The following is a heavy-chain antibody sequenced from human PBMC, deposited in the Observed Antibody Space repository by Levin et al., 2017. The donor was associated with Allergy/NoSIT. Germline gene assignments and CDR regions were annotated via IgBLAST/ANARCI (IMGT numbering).Heavy chain of an antibody. D-gene: IGHD5-18*01. V-gene: IGHV3-30-3*01. Sequence: GGSLRLSCAASGFTFSRYSMHWVRQAPGKGLEWVAVISYDGSSEYYADSVKGRFTISRDNSMNTLYLQMTSLRAADTAVYYCAKDLESGYSYGYDDGAREYWGQGTLVTVSS. CDR3: AKDLESGYSYGYDDGAREY. CDR1: GFTFSRYS. J-gene: IGHJ4*02. CDR2: ISYDGSSE.